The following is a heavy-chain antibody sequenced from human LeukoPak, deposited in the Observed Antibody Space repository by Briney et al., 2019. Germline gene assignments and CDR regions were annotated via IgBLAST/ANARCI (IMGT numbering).Heavy chain of an antibody. CDR2: IKQDGSEK. CDR3: ARENYDILTGYTYYFDY. J-gene: IGHJ4*02. V-gene: IGHV3-7*01. CDR1: GFTFSSYW. D-gene: IGHD3-9*01. Sequence: GGSLRLSCAASGFTFSSYWMSWVRQAPGKGLEWVANIKQDGSEKYYVDSVKGRFTISRDNAKNSLYLQMNSLRAEDTAVYYCARENYDILTGYTYYFDYWGQGTLVTVSS.